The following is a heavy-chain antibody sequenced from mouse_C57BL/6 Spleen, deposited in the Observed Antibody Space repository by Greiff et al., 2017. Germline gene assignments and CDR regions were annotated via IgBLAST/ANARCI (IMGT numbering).Heavy chain of an antibody. D-gene: IGHD2-4*01. CDR1: GYTFTSYW. Sequence: QVQLQQPGAELVKPGASVKMSCKASGYTFTSYWITWVKQRPGQGLEWIGDIYPGSGSTNYNEKFKSKATLTVDTSSSTAYMQLSSLTSEDSAVYSCAITSRICYDCNEVYFDYSGQGTTLTAST. CDR2: IYPGSGST. V-gene: IGHV1-55*01. J-gene: IGHJ2*01. CDR3: AITSRICYDCNEVYFDY.